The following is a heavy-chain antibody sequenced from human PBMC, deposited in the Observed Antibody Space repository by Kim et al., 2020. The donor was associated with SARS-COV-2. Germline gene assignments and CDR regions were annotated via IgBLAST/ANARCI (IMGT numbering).Heavy chain of an antibody. CDR2: ISWNSGSI. V-gene: IGHV3-9*01. J-gene: IGHJ6*02. CDR3: AKDRYSGSYHIYYYYGMDV. Sequence: GGSLRLSCAASGFTFDDYAMHWVRQAPGKGLEWVSGISWNSGSIGYADSVKGRFTISRDNAKNSLYLQMNSLRAEDTALYYCAKDRYSGSYHIYYYYGMDVWGQGTTVTVSS. D-gene: IGHD1-26*01. CDR1: GFTFDDYA.